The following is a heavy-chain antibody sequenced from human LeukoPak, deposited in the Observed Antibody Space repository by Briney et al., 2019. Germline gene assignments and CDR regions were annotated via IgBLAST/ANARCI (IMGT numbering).Heavy chain of an antibody. CDR2: ISGSGGST. Sequence: PGGSLRLSCAASGFTFSSYAMSWVRQTPVKGLEWVSVISGSGGSTYYADSVKGRSTISRVNSKNTLYLQMNSLRAEDTAVYYCARCATLRGNGFDPWGQGTLVTVSS. V-gene: IGHV3-23*01. CDR1: GFTFSSYA. CDR3: ARCATLRGNGFDP. J-gene: IGHJ5*02.